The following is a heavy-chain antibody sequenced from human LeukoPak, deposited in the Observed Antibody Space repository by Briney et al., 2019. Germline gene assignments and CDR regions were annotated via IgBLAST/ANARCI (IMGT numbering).Heavy chain of an antibody. CDR2: IYSGGST. J-gene: IGHJ3*02. CDR3: ARDQGLYSSGWPSDAFDI. D-gene: IGHD6-19*01. CDR1: GFTVSSNY. V-gene: IGHV3-66*01. Sequence: GGSLRLSCAASGFTVSSNYMSWVRQAPGKGLEWVSVIYSGGSTYYADSVKGRFTNSRDNSKNTLYLQMNSLRAEDTAVYYCARDQGLYSSGWPSDAFDIWGQGTMVTVSS.